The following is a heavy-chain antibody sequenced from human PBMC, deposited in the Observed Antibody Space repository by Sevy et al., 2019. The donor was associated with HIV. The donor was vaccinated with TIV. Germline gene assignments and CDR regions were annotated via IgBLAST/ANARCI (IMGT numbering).Heavy chain of an antibody. V-gene: IGHV1-2*02. D-gene: IGHD5-18*01. J-gene: IGHJ4*02. CDR1: GYTFTCHF. Sequence: ASVKISCKASGYTFTCHFMHWVRQAHGQGLEWMGWINPDSGDTKYAQKFQARVTVTRDTSITTVNMELSSLRSDDTAVYYCAAPGGYRYGSLLDYWGQGTLVTVSS. CDR3: AAPGGYRYGSLLDY. CDR2: INPDSGDT.